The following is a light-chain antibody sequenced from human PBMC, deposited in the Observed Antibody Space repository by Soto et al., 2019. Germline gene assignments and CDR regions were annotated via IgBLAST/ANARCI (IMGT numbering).Light chain of an antibody. CDR2: QDS. CDR3: QAWDSSIAGV. CDR1: KLGDKY. Sequence: SYELTQPPSVSVSPGQTASITCSGAKLGDKYACWYQQKPGQSPVLVIYQDSKRASGIPERFSGSNSGNTATLTISGTQPMDEADYYCQAWDSSIAGVFGTGTKLTVL. V-gene: IGLV3-1*01. J-gene: IGLJ1*01.